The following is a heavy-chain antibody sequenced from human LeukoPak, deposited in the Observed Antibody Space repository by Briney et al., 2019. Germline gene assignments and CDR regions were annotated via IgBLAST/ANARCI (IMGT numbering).Heavy chain of an antibody. CDR1: GFTFSSYW. D-gene: IGHD2-2*01. CDR3: AKWSDFKVDCSSTSCYIDY. Sequence: GGSLRLSCAASGFTFSSYWMSWVRQAPGKGLEWVSAISGSGGSTYYADSVKGRFTISRDNSKNTLYLQMNSLRAEDTAVYYCAKWSDFKVDCSSTSCYIDYWGQGTLVTVSS. V-gene: IGHV3-23*01. CDR2: ISGSGGST. J-gene: IGHJ4*02.